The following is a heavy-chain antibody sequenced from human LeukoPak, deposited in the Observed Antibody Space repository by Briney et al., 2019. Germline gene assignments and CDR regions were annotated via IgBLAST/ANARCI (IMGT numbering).Heavy chain of an antibody. J-gene: IGHJ4*02. CDR3: ARDSVGSSVSDY. D-gene: IGHD6-6*01. Sequence: GGSLRLSCATSGFTLSDYFMTWVRQAPGKGPEVISYISTSGASTYYADSVKGRFTISRDNAKNSLYLQMNSLRAEDTAVYYCARDSVGSSVSDYWGQGTLVTVSS. V-gene: IGHV3-11*04. CDR2: ISTSGAST. CDR1: GFTLSDYF.